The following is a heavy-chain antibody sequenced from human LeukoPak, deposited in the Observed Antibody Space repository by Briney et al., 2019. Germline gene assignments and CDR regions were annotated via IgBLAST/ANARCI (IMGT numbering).Heavy chain of an antibody. CDR2: INPSGGST. Sequence: ASVKVSCKASGYTFTSYYMHWVRQAPGQGLEWMGIINPSGGSTSYAQKFQGRVTMTGDTSTSTVYMVLSSLRSEDTAVYYCARPRGDDDFRSGDNGMDVWGQGTTVTVSS. J-gene: IGHJ6*02. V-gene: IGHV1-46*01. CDR1: GYTFTSYY. D-gene: IGHD3-3*01. CDR3: ARPRGDDDFRSGDNGMDV.